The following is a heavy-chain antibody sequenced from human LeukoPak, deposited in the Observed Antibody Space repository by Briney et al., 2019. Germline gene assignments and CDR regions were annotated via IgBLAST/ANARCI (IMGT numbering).Heavy chain of an antibody. V-gene: IGHV3-21*01. Sequence: GGSLRLSCAASGFTFSSYSMNWVRQAPGKGLEWVSSISSSSSYIYYADSVKGRFTISRDNAKNSLYLQMNSLRAEDTAVYYCARDFTLLVEMATMGTFDYWGQGTLVIVSS. CDR3: ARDFTLLVEMATMGTFDY. D-gene: IGHD5-24*01. CDR1: GFTFSSYS. CDR2: ISSSSSYI. J-gene: IGHJ4*02.